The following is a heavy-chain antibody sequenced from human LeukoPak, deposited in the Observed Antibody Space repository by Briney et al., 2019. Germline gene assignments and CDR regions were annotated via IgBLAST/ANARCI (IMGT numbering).Heavy chain of an antibody. J-gene: IGHJ6*03. CDR3: ARGGGSYCSADNCFQTHYYLDV. Sequence: SQTLSLTCTVSGGSISSGGYYWSWIRQHPGKGLEWIGYIYYSGSTNYNPSLKSRVTISVDTSRNQFSLKLRSVTAADTAVYYCARGGGSYCSADNCFQTHYYLDVWGKGTTVTVSS. CDR2: IYYSGST. D-gene: IGHD2-15*01. CDR1: GGSISSGGYY. V-gene: IGHV4-31*03.